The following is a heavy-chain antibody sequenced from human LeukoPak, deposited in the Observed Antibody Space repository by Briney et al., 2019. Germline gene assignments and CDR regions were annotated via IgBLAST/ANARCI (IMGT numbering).Heavy chain of an antibody. D-gene: IGHD2-2*01. V-gene: IGHV1-18*01. CDR2: ISAYNGNT. J-gene: IGHJ6*03. CDR1: GYTFTSYG. CDR3: ARSGPTKVPAAMDYYYYMDV. Sequence: GASVKVSCKASGYTFTSYGISWVRQAPGQGLEWMGWISAYNGNTNYAQKLQGRVTMTPDTSTSTAYMELRSLRSDDTAVYYCARSGPTKVPAAMDYYYYMDVWGKGTTVTVSS.